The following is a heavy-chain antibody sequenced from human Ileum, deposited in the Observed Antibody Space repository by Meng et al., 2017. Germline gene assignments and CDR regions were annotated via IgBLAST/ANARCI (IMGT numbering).Heavy chain of an antibody. CDR3: ARGHQNYDILTGSY. CDR1: GYTFTRYA. V-gene: IGHV1-3*04. Sequence: QVQLVQSGAAVKKPGASVKVSCKASGYTFTRYAMHWVRQAPGQGLEWMGWINTGNGDAKYSQRFQGRVTITRDTSASTVYMELSILRSEDTTVYYCARGHQNYDILTGSYWGQGTLVTVSS. CDR2: INTGNGDA. D-gene: IGHD3-9*01. J-gene: IGHJ4*02.